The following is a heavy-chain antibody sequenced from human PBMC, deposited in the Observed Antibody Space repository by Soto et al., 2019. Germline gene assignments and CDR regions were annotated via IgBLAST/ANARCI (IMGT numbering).Heavy chain of an antibody. CDR2: ISTTGDNT. V-gene: IGHV3-23*01. CDR3: ARKNWHNFDH. Sequence: EVQLLESGGGLVQPGGSLRLSCAASGFTFSSYAMTWVRQAPGKGLEWVSAISTTGDNTYYADSMKGRFTIARDNSKNTLYLQMHSLGAEDTAVYYCARKNWHNFDHWGQGTLVTVSS. D-gene: IGHD1-1*01. J-gene: IGHJ4*02. CDR1: GFTFSSYA.